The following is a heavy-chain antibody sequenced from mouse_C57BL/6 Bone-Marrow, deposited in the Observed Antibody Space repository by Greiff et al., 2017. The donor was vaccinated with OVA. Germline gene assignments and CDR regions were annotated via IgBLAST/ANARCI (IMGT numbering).Heavy chain of an antibody. Sequence: VKLQQPGAELVMPGASVKLSCKASGYTFTSYWMHWVKQRPGQGLEWIGEIDPSDSYTNYNQKFKGKSTLTVDKSSSTAYMQLSSLTSEDSAVYYCAREGVLPFDYWGQGTTLTVSS. D-gene: IGHD2-14*01. J-gene: IGHJ2*01. V-gene: IGHV1-69*01. CDR2: IDPSDSYT. CDR1: GYTFTSYW. CDR3: AREGVLPFDY.